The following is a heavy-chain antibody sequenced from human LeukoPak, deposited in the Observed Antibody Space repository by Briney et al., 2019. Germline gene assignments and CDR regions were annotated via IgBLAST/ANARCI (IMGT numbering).Heavy chain of an antibody. Sequence: SGTLSLTCAVSGGSISSSNWWSWVRQPPGKGLEWIGEINHSGSTNYNPSLKSRVTISVDTSKNQFSLKLSSVTAADTAVYYCARGYGSGSYYNYWGQGTLVTVSS. J-gene: IGHJ4*02. D-gene: IGHD3-10*01. CDR2: INHSGST. CDR3: ARGYGSGSYYNY. CDR1: GGSISSSNW. V-gene: IGHV4-4*02.